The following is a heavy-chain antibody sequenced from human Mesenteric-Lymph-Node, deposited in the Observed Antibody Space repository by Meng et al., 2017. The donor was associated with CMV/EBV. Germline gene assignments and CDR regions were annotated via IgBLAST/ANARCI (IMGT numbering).Heavy chain of an antibody. Sequence: GESLKISCEASGFTVSSTNYMTWVRQAPGKGLEWVSVIYSGGSTYYADSVKGRFTISRDNSKNTLYLQMNSLRAEDTAVYYCAIGLAPIIWGQGTLVTVSS. CDR1: GFTVSSTNY. J-gene: IGHJ4*02. CDR3: AIGLAPII. V-gene: IGHV3-53*01. D-gene: IGHD2-15*01. CDR2: IYSGGST.